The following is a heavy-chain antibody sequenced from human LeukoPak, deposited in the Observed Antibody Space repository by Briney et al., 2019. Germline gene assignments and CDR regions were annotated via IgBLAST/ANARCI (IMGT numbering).Heavy chain of an antibody. Sequence: SETLSLTCTVSGGSISSSSYYWGWIRQPPGKGLEWIGSIYYSGSTYYNPSLKSRVTISVDTSKNQFSLKLTSVTAADTAVYYCARGSQQLAYGLDVWGQGTTVTVSS. CDR2: IYYSGST. CDR1: GGSISSSSYY. J-gene: IGHJ6*02. CDR3: ARGSQQLAYGLDV. D-gene: IGHD6-13*01. V-gene: IGHV4-39*07.